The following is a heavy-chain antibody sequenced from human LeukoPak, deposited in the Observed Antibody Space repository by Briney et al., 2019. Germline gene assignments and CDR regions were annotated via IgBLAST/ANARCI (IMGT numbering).Heavy chain of an antibody. CDR1: GDSISYYY. CDR2: IYSNGGT. CDR3: ARVHNSGPGYCSGTSCYRLGGWFDT. V-gene: IGHV4-4*07. J-gene: IGHJ5*02. Sequence: SETLYLTCSVSGDSISYYYWTWIRQPAGKGLEWIGRIYSNGGTNYNPSLNSRVTMSIDTAKNQFSLNLSSVTAADTAIYYCARVHNSGPGYCSGTSCYRLGGWFDTRGQGTLVTVSS. D-gene: IGHD2-2*02.